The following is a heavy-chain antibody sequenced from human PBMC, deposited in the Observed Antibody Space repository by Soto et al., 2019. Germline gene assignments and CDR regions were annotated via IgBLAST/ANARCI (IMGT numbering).Heavy chain of an antibody. CDR2: ISGSGGST. CDR3: AKDLPNYYGSGSYRPFYYYYYMDV. J-gene: IGHJ6*03. Sequence: GGSLRLSCAASGFTFSSYAMSWVRQAPGKGLEWVSAISGSGGSTYYADSVKSRFTISRDNSKNTLYLQMNSLRAEDTAVYYCAKDLPNYYGSGSYRPFYYYYYMDVWGKGTTVTVSS. CDR1: GFTFSSYA. V-gene: IGHV3-23*01. D-gene: IGHD3-10*01.